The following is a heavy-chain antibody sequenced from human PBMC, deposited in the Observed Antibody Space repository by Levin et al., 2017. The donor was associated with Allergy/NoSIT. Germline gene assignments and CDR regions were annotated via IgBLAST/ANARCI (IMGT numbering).Heavy chain of an antibody. J-gene: IGHJ6*02. D-gene: IGHD3-10*01. Sequence: PGGSLRLSCAASGFTFSSYAMSWVRQAPGKGLEWVSAISGSGGSTYYADSVKGRFTISRDNSKNTLYLQMNSLRAEDTAVYYCAKDSGGSGRYLLYYYDSGMDVWGQGTTVTVSS. V-gene: IGHV3-23*01. CDR3: AKDSGGSGRYLLYYYDSGMDV. CDR1: GFTFSSYA. CDR2: ISGSGGST.